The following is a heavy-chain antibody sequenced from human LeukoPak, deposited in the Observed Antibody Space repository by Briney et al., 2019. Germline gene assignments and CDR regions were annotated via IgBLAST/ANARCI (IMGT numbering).Heavy chain of an antibody. D-gene: IGHD4-23*01. CDR1: GGSFSGYY. CDR3: ARFVVTPPLVDY. J-gene: IGHJ4*02. Sequence: PSETLSLTCAVYGGSFSGYYWSWIRQPPGKGLEWIGEINHSGSTNYNPSLKSRVTISVDTSKNQFSLKLSSVTAADTAVYYCARFVVTPPLVDYCGQGTLVTVSS. V-gene: IGHV4-34*01. CDR2: INHSGST.